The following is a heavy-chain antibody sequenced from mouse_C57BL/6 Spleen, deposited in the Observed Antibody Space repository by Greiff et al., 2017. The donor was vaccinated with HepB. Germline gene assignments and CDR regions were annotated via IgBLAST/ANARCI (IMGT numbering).Heavy chain of an antibody. CDR1: GFTFSSYA. V-gene: IGHV5-4*03. D-gene: IGHD1-1*01. CDR3: ARAYYYGTWFAY. Sequence: EVKLMESGGGLVKPGGSLKLSCAASGFTFSSYAMSWVRQTPEKRLEWVATISDGGSYTYYPDNVKGRFTISRDNAKNNLYLQMSQLKSEDTAMYYCARAYYYGTWFAYWGQGTLVTVSA. CDR2: ISDGGSYT. J-gene: IGHJ3*01.